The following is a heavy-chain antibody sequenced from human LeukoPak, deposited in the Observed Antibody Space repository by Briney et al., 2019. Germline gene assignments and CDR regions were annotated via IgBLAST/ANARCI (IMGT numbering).Heavy chain of an antibody. CDR3: TKRLRITMVRGVSEGYFDY. CDR1: GFTFGDYA. Sequence: GGSLRLSCTASGFTFGDYAMSWFRQAPGKGLEWVGFIRSKAYGGTTEYAASVKGRFTISRDDSKSIAYLQMNSLKTEDTAVYFCTKRLRITMVRGVSEGYFDYWGQGTLVTVSS. D-gene: IGHD3-10*01. CDR2: IRSKAYGGTT. V-gene: IGHV3-49*03. J-gene: IGHJ4*02.